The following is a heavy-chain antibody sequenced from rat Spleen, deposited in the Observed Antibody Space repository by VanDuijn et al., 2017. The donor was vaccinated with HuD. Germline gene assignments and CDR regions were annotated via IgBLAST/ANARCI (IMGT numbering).Heavy chain of an antibody. D-gene: IGHD5-1*01. J-gene: IGHJ2*01. CDR3: ARGGTGRDY. V-gene: IGHV2-32*01. Sequence: QVQLKESGPGLVKPSETLSLTCTVSGFSLTSYHVSWVRQPPGKGLEWMGVIWGDGSTAYNSALKSRLSISRDTSKSQVFLKMSSLKTEDTATYYCARGGTGRDYWCQGVMVTVSS. CDR2: IWGDGST. CDR1: GFSLTSYH.